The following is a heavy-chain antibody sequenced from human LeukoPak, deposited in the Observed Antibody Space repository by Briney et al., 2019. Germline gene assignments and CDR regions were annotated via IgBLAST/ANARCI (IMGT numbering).Heavy chain of an antibody. CDR2: MSPNSGNT. J-gene: IGHJ6*02. Sequence: SVKISCKASGYTFTSYDINWMRQATGQGLEWMGWMSPNSGNTGYAQKFQGRVTMTRDTSISTAYMELSSLRSEDTAVYYCARSVGTLDYYYYYGMDVWGQGTTVTVSS. CDR3: ARSVGTLDYYYYYGMDV. V-gene: IGHV1-8*01. D-gene: IGHD2-15*01. CDR1: GYTFTSYD.